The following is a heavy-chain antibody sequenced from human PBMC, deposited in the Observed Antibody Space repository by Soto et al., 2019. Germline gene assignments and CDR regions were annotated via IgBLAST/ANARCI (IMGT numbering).Heavy chain of an antibody. CDR3: ARTTYYDILTGYYRGNYGMDV. D-gene: IGHD3-9*01. V-gene: IGHV1-18*01. J-gene: IGHJ6*02. CDR1: GYTFTSYG. Sequence: QVQLVQSGAEVKKPGASVKVSCKASGYTFTSYGISWVRQAPGQGLEWMGWISAYNGNTNYAQKLQGRVTMTTDTSTSTAYMELRSLRSDDTAVYYCARTTYYDILTGYYRGNYGMDVWGQGTTVTVPS. CDR2: ISAYNGNT.